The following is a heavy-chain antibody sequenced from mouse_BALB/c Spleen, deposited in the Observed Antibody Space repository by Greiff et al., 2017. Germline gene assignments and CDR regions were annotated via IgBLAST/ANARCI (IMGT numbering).Heavy chain of an antibody. V-gene: IGHV14-3*02. J-gene: IGHJ4*01. CDR2: IDPANGNT. CDR3: AVDGSDPYAMDY. Sequence: EVQLQQSGAELVKPGASVKLSCTASGFNIKDTYMHWVKQRPEQGLEWIGRIDPANGNTKYDPKFQGKATITADTSSNTAYLQLSSLTSEDTAVYYCAVDGSDPYAMDYWGQGTSVTVSS. D-gene: IGHD3-2*01. CDR1: GFNIKDTY.